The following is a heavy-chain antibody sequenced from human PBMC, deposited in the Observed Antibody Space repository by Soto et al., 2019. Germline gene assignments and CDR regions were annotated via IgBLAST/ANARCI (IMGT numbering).Heavy chain of an antibody. CDR2: IYPGDSDT. V-gene: IGHV5-51*01. J-gene: IGHJ6*02. CDR3: TTGIPTPGVPAGYYYYGMDF. Sequence: GESLKISFKGSGYSFTSYWIGWVLQMHWNGLECMGIIYPGDSDTRYSPSFQGQVTTSADKSIGTAYLQMNSLKTEDTAVYYCTTGIPTPGVPAGYYYYGMDFWGQGTTVTVSS. CDR1: GYSFTSYW. D-gene: IGHD2-2*01.